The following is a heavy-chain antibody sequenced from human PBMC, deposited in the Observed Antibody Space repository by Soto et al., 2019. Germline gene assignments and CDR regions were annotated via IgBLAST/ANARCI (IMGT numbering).Heavy chain of an antibody. V-gene: IGHV3-30-3*01. J-gene: IGHJ3*02. Sequence: QVQLVESGGGVVQPGRSLRLSCAASGFTFSSYAMHWVRQAPGKGLEWVAVISYDGSNKYYADSVKGRFTISRDNSKNTLYLQMNSLRAEDTAVYYCARYALQPYSNAFDIWGQGTMVTVSS. CDR3: ARYALQPYSNAFDI. CDR2: ISYDGSNK. CDR1: GFTFSSYA. D-gene: IGHD2-15*01.